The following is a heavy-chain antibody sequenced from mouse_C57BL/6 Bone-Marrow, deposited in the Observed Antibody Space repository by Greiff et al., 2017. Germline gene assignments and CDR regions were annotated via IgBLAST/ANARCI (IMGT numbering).Heavy chain of an antibody. CDR3: ASQARSTFYFDY. Sequence: QVQLQQPGAELVMPGASVKLSCKASGYTFTRYWMHWVKQRPGQGLEWIGEIDPSDSYTNYNQKFKGKSTLTVDKSSSTAYMQLSSLTSEDSAVYYCASQARSTFYFDYWGQGTTLTVSS. CDR2: IDPSDSYT. J-gene: IGHJ2*01. CDR1: GYTFTRYW. D-gene: IGHD2-1*01. V-gene: IGHV1-69*01.